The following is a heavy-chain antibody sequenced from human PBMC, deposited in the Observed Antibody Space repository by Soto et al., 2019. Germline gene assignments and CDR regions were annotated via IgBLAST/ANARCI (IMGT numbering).Heavy chain of an antibody. CDR3: ARTGGGMAARPLEY. J-gene: IGHJ4*02. CDR2: ISAYNGNK. CDR1: GYMFTTYG. D-gene: IGHD6-6*01. V-gene: IGHV1-18*04. Sequence: ASVKVSCKASGYMFTTYGISWVRQAPGQGLEWMAWISAYNGNKKYAQKFQDRVTMTIHTSSTTVSMELRNLTSDDTAIYYCARTGGGMAARPLEYWGQGTLVTVSS.